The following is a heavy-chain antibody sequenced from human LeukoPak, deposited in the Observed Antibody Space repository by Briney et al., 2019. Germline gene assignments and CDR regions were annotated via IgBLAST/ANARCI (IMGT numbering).Heavy chain of an antibody. CDR3: ARRTGSGTYFGYDY. CDR2: ITTYNGNT. D-gene: IGHD3-10*01. V-gene: IGHV1-18*01. Sequence: ALVKVSCKASGYTFTNYGISWVRQAPGQGLEWMGWITTYNGNTNYAQKLLGRVTMTTDTFTNTAYMDLRSLRSDDTAVYYCARRTGSGTYFGYDYWGQGTLVTVSS. J-gene: IGHJ4*02. CDR1: GYTFTNYG.